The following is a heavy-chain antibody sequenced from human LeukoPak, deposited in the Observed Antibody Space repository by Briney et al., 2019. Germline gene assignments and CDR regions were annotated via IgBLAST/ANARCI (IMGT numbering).Heavy chain of an antibody. CDR1: GGSISSYY. CDR2: IYYSGST. Sequence: SETLSLTCTVSGGSISSYYWSWIRQPPGKGLEWIGYIYYSGSTNYNPSLKSRVTISVDTSKNQFSLKLTSMTAADTALYYCAREVNSSTWRPLDFWGQGTLVTVSS. D-gene: IGHD6-13*01. V-gene: IGHV4-59*12. CDR3: AREVNSSTWRPLDF. J-gene: IGHJ4*02.